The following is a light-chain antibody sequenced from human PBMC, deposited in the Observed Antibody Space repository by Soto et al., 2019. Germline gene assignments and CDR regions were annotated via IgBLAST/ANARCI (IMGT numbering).Light chain of an antibody. CDR3: QESYSTPIT. J-gene: IGKJ4*01. CDR2: AAS. Sequence: DIQMTQSPSSLSASVVDRVTISCRASQSISSYLNWYQQKPGKAPKLLIYAASSLQSGVPSRFSGSGSGTDFTLTISSLQPEDFASYYCQESYSTPITFAGGIEV. CDR1: QSISSY. V-gene: IGKV1-39*01.